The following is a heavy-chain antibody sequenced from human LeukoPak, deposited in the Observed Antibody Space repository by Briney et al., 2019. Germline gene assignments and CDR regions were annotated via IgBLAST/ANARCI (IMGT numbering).Heavy chain of an antibody. D-gene: IGHD2-15*01. V-gene: IGHV4-59*01. CDR2: IYYSGST. CDR3: ARDGRGYCSGGSCYHYYGMDV. Sequence: SETLSLTCTVSGGSISSYYWSWIRQPPGKGLEWIGYIYYSGSTNYNPSLKSRVTVSVDTSKNQFSLKLSSVTAADTAVYYCARDGRGYCSGGSCYHYYGMDVWGKGTTVTVSS. CDR1: GGSISSYY. J-gene: IGHJ6*04.